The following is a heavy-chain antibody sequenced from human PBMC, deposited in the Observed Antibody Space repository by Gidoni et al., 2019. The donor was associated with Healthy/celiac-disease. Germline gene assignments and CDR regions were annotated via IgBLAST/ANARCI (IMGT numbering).Heavy chain of an antibody. Sequence: QVQLQESGPGLVKPSQTLSLTCTVSGGSIISGGYYWSWLRQPPGKGLEWIGYIYYSGSTYYNPSLKSRVTIAVDTSKNQFSLKLSSVTAADTAVYYCARGFSGYSSRVNWFDPWGQGTLVTVSS. D-gene: IGHD6-13*01. V-gene: IGHV4-31*03. CDR1: GGSIISGGYY. CDR3: ARGFSGYSSRVNWFDP. CDR2: IYYSGST. J-gene: IGHJ5*02.